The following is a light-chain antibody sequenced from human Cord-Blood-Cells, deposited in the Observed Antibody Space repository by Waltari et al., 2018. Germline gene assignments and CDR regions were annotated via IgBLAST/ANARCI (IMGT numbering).Light chain of an antibody. CDR1: SRDVGGYNC. CDR2: EVS. J-gene: IGLJ1*01. Sequence: QPALTQPPSASGSPGQSVTIACTGTSRDVGGYNCVSWDQQHPGKAPKLMIYEVSKRPSGVPDRFSGSNSGNTASLTVSGLQAEDEADYYCSSYAGSNNYVFGTGTKVTVL. V-gene: IGLV2-8*01. CDR3: SSYAGSNNYV.